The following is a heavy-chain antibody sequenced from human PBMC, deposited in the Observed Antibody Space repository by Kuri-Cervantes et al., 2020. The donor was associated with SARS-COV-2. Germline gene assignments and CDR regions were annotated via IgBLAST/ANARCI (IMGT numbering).Heavy chain of an antibody. V-gene: IGHV4-61*01. J-gene: IGHJ2*01. CDR1: GGSVSGGSYY. CDR3: ARGGRGSGQAGPNASWYFDL. Sequence: SETLSLTCTVSGGSVSGGSYYWSWIRQPPGKGLEWIGYIYYSGSTNYNPSLKSRVTISVDTSKNQFSLKLSSVTAADTAVYYCARGGRGSGQAGPNASWYFDLWGRGTLVTVSS. CDR2: IYYSGST. D-gene: IGHD3-16*01.